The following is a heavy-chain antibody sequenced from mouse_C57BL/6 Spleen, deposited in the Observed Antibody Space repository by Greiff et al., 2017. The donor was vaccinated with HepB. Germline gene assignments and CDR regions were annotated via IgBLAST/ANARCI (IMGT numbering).Heavy chain of an antibody. CDR2: IDPSDSYT. Sequence: VKLQQPGAELVMPGASVKLSCKASGYTFTSYWMHWVKQRPGQGLEWIGEIDPSDSYTNYNQKFKGKSTLTVDKSSSTAYMQLSSLTSEDSAVYYCARSGTTVDWFAYWGQGTLVTVSA. V-gene: IGHV1-69*01. D-gene: IGHD1-1*01. CDR1: GYTFTSYW. J-gene: IGHJ3*01. CDR3: ARSGTTVDWFAY.